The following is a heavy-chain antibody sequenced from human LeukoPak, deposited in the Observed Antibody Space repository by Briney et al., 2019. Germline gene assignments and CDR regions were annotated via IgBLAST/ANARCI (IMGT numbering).Heavy chain of an antibody. V-gene: IGHV3-30*03. CDR2: ISSDGSNK. CDR3: ARATEGLDY. J-gene: IGHJ4*02. CDR1: GFTFSSYD. Sequence: GGSLRLSCAASGFTFSSYDILWVRQAPGKGLEWVAVISSDGSNKYYADSVKGRFTISRDNSKNTLYLQMNSLRAEDTAVYYCARATEGLDYWGQGTLVTVSS.